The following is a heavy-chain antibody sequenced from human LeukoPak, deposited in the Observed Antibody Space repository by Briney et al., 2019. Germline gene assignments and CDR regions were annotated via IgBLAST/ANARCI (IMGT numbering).Heavy chain of an antibody. CDR3: AKDRSSSTSCQNY. CDR2: ISGSGGST. CDR1: GFTFSNYA. D-gene: IGHD2-2*01. V-gene: IGHV3-23*01. J-gene: IGHJ4*02. Sequence: PGVSLRLSCAASGFTFSNYAMSWVRQAPGKGLEWVSAISGSGGSTYYADSVKGRFTISRDNSKNTLYLQMNSLRAEDTAVYYCAKDRSSSTSCQNYWGQGTLVTVSS.